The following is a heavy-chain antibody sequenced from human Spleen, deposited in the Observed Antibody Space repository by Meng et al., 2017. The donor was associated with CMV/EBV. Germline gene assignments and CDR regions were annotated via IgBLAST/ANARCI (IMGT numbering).Heavy chain of an antibody. V-gene: IGHV4-39*07. Sequence: ETLSLTCTVSGGSISSSSYYWGWIRQPPGKGLEWIGSIYYNGNTYYNPSLKSRFTISIDTSKNQFSLKVSSVTAADTAVYYCAREGGASWFDYWGQGTLVTVSS. CDR2: IYYNGNT. D-gene: IGHD2-2*01. J-gene: IGHJ4*02. CDR3: AREGGASWFDY. CDR1: GGSISSSSYY.